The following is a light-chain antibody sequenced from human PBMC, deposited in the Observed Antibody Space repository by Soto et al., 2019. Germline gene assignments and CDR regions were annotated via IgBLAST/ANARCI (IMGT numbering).Light chain of an antibody. V-gene: IGLV1-44*01. CDR2: SDN. Sequence: QSVLTQPPSASGTPGQRVTISCSGSSSNIGSYTVNWYQQLPGTAPKLLIYSDNQRPSGVPDRFSGSKSGTSASLAISGLQSEDEADYYCAAWDDSLNGLFGGGTKLTAL. J-gene: IGLJ2*01. CDR3: AAWDDSLNGL. CDR1: SSNIGSYT.